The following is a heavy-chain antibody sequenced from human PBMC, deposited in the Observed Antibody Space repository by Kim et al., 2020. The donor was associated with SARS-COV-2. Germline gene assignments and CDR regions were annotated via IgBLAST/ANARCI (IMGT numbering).Heavy chain of an antibody. Sequence: RSTSKYYAGSVKGRFTISRDNAKNSLYLQMNSLGAEDTAVYYCVRGDYRDYWGQGALVTVSS. V-gene: IGHV3-21*01. J-gene: IGHJ4*02. CDR3: VRGDYRDY. CDR2: RSTSK. D-gene: IGHD2-21*01.